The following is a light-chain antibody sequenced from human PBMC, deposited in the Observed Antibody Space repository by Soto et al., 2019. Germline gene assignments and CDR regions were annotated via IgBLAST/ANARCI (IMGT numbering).Light chain of an antibody. V-gene: IGLV1-44*01. CDR1: SSNIGRNT. CDR3: AAWDDGLSGWV. Sequence: QSVLTQPPSTSGTPGQRVTISCSGSSSNIGRNTVNWYQHLPGTAPKLLIYINNQRPSGVPDRFSGSQSGTSASLAITGLQSEDEASYYCAAWDDGLSGWVFGGGTKVTVL. CDR2: INN. J-gene: IGLJ3*02.